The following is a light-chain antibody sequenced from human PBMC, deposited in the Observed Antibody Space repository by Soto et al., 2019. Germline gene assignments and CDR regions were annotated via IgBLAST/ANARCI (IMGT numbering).Light chain of an antibody. J-gene: IGLJ1*01. V-gene: IGLV1-40*01. CDR1: NSNIGAGYD. CDR3: QSYDSSLSGYV. Sequence: QSVLTQPPSVSGAPGQRVTISCTGSNSNIGAGYDVHWYQQLPGTPPKLLIFGDTNRPSGVPDRFSGSKSGTSASLAITGLQADDEADYYCQSYDSSLSGYVFGSGTKLTVL. CDR2: GDT.